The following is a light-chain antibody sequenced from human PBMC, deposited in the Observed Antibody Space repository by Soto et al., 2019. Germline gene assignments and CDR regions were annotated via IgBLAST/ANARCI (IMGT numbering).Light chain of an antibody. CDR1: QDIKYY. J-gene: IGKJ4*01. Sequence: DIQMTQSPSSLSGSVGDRVTITCQASQDIKYYLNWYQHRPGKAPELLIYDASNLEAGVPSRFSGSGSGTDFTFTISSLQPEDIATYYCQQYENVPLTFGGGTKVEIK. CDR3: QQYENVPLT. V-gene: IGKV1-33*01. CDR2: DAS.